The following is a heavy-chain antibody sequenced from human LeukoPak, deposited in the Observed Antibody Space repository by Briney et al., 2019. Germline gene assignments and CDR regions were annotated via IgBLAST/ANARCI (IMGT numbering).Heavy chain of an antibody. D-gene: IGHD6-19*01. CDR1: GGSISSYY. J-gene: IGHJ4*02. Sequence: PSETLSLTCTVSGGSISSYYWGWIRQPPGKGLEWIGSIYYSGSTYYNPSLKSRVTISVDTSKNQFSLKLSSVTAADTAVYYCARHPSSGHRLYFDYWGQGTLVTVSS. CDR3: ARHPSSGHRLYFDY. CDR2: IYYSGST. V-gene: IGHV4-39*01.